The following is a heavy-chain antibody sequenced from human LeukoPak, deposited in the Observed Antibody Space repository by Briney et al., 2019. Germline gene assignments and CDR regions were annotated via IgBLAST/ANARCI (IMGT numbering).Heavy chain of an antibody. CDR1: GYSISSGYY. J-gene: IGHJ5*01. CDR2: IYHSGST. Sequence: SEALSLTCTVSGYSISSGYYWGWIRQPPGKGLEWIGSIYHSGSTYYNPSLKSRVTISVDTSKNQFSLKLSSVTAADTAVYYCARQEGGLQWLPWGQGTLVTVSS. V-gene: IGHV4-38-2*02. CDR3: ARQEGGLQWLP. D-gene: IGHD6-19*01.